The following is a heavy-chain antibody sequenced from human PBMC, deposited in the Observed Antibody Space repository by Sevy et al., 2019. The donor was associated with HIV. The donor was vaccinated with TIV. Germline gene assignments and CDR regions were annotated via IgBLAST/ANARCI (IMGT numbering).Heavy chain of an antibody. CDR1: GYTFTSYG. D-gene: IGHD6-13*01. CDR3: ARAFPGIAAAGTGNGMDV. Sequence: ASMKVSCKASGYTFTSYGISWVRQAPGQGLEWMGWISAYNGNTNYAQKLQGRVTMTTDTSTSTAYMELRSLRSDDTAVYYCARAFPGIAAAGTGNGMDVWGQGTTVTVS. J-gene: IGHJ6*02. V-gene: IGHV1-18*01. CDR2: ISAYNGNT.